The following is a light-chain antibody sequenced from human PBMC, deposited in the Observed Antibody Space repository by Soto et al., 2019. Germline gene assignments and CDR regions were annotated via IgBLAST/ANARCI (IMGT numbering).Light chain of an antibody. V-gene: IGLV2-23*01. CDR3: CSFAGSSPWV. J-gene: IGLJ3*02. CDR2: EGS. CDR1: SSDVGSYNL. Sequence: QSALTQPASVSGSPGQSITISCTGTSSDVGSYNLVSWYQQHPGKAPKLMIYEGSKRPSGVSNRFSGYKSGNTASLTISGLQAEGEADYYCCSFAGSSPWVFGGGTKVTVL.